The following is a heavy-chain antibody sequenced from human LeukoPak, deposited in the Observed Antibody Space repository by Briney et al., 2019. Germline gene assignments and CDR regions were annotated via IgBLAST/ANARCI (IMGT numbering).Heavy chain of an antibody. J-gene: IGHJ4*02. Sequence: SETLSLTCTVSGGSISNYYWSWIRQPPGKGLEWIGHIYYSGATKYNPSLKSRVTISVDTSKNQFSLKLSSVTAADTAVYYCAREDSSGWYYFDYWGQGTLVTVSS. CDR3: AREDSSGWYYFDY. V-gene: IGHV4-59*01. CDR2: IYYSGAT. CDR1: GGSISNYY. D-gene: IGHD6-19*01.